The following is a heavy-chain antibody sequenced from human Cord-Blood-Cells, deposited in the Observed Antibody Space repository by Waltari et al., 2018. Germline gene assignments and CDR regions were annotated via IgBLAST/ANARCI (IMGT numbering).Heavy chain of an antibody. CDR1: GGSISSSY. CDR3: ARYDFWSGFQFFDD. J-gene: IGHJ4*02. CDR2: IYYSGST. V-gene: IGHV4-59*07. Sequence: QVQLQESGPGLVKPSDTLSLTCTVSGGSISSSYWSWIRQPPGKGLELIGYIYYSGSTNDNPSRKSPVTLSVYKAKNQFSLMVSSVTAADTAVYYCARYDFWSGFQFFDDWGQGTLVTVSS. D-gene: IGHD3-3*01.